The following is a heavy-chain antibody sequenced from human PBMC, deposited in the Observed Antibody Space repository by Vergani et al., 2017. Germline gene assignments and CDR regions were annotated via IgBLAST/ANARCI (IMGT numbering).Heavy chain of an antibody. CDR3: AREVVVVPDASDFVGNWFDA. CDR1: GGSISSYY. Sequence: QVQLQESGPGLVKPSETLSLTCTVSGGSISSYYWSWIRQPPGKGLEWIGYIYYSGSTNYNPSLKSRVTISVDTSKNQFSLKLSSVTAADTAVYYCAREVVVVPDASDFVGNWFDAWGQGTLVTVSS. D-gene: IGHD2-2*01. CDR2: IYYSGST. J-gene: IGHJ5*02. V-gene: IGHV4-59*01.